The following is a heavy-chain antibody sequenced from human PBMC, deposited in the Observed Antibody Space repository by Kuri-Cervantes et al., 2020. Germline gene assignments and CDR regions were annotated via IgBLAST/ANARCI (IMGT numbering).Heavy chain of an antibody. V-gene: IGHV1-69*04. CDR2: IIPILGIA. CDR3: ARGYFSSWEGQFDY. CDR1: GYTFTSYG. Sequence: SVKVSCKASGYTFTSYGISWVRQAPGQGLEWMGRIIPILGIANYAQKFQGRVTITADKSTSTAYMELSSLRSEDTAVYYCARGYFSSWEGQFDYWGQGTLVTVSS. J-gene: IGHJ4*02. D-gene: IGHD6-13*01.